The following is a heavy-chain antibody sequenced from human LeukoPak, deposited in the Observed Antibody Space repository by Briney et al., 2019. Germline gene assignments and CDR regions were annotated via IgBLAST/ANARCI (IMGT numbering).Heavy chain of an antibody. CDR1: RFTLSTYW. CDR3: ARGVPYDSWSGPHYSDY. D-gene: IGHD3-3*01. Sequence: GGSLRLSCAASRFTLSTYWTSWVRQAPGKGLEWVAHIKQDGSQEYYVDSVKGRFTISRDSAKNSLYLQMNSLRAEDTAVYYCARGVPYDSWSGPHYSDYWGQGTLVTVSS. J-gene: IGHJ4*02. V-gene: IGHV3-7*01. CDR2: IKQDGSQE.